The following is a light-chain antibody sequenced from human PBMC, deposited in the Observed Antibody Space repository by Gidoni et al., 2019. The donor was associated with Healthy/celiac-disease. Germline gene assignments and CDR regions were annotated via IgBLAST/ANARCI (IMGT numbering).Light chain of an antibody. CDR1: QSVLYSSNSKNY. J-gene: IGKJ4*01. CDR2: WAS. V-gene: IGKV4-1*01. CDR3: QQYYTTPLT. Sequence: DIVMTQSPDPLSVSLGERATINCKSSQSVLYSSNSKNYLAWYQQKPGQPPKLLIYWASTRESGVPDRVSGSGSGTDFTLTISSLQDEDVAVYYCQQYYTTPLTFGGGTKVEIK.